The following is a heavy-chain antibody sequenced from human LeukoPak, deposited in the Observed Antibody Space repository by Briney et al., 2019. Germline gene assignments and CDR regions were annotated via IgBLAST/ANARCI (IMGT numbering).Heavy chain of an antibody. CDR3: AGTTYYDFWSGYTRGAFDI. Sequence: PGGSLRLSCAASGFTFSSYEMNWVRQAPGKGLELVSYISSSGSTIYYAGSVKGRFTISRDNAKNSLYLQMNSLRAEDTAVYYCAGTTYYDFWSGYTRGAFDIWGQGTMVTVSS. CDR2: ISSSGSTI. D-gene: IGHD3-3*01. V-gene: IGHV3-48*03. CDR1: GFTFSSYE. J-gene: IGHJ3*02.